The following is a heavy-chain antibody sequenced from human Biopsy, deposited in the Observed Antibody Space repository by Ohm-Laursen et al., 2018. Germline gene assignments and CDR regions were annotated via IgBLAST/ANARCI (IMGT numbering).Heavy chain of an antibody. J-gene: IGHJ4*02. CDR1: GGAFTTYA. Sequence: SSVKVSCNSSGGAFTTYAIGWVRQAPGQGLEWMGKVIPVFGTTDYAQNFQGRLTLTADESTSTVYIYLTGLRSDDTGIYYCARYASYRGNNGHFDYWGQGTLVTVSS. CDR3: ARYASYRGNNGHFDY. CDR2: VIPVFGTT. V-gene: IGHV1-69*15. D-gene: IGHD1/OR15-1a*01.